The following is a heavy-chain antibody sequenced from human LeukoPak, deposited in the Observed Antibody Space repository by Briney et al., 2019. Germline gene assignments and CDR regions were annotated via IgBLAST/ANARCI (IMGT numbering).Heavy chain of an antibody. CDR2: IHGGGST. V-gene: IGHV4-38-2*02. CDR3: ARVYIYGRSYFDY. J-gene: IGHJ4*02. D-gene: IGHD4-17*01. Sequence: SETLSLTCTVSGFSISSGFYWGWIRQPPGKGLERIGTIHGGGSTNYNPSLKSRVTISVDTSKNQFSLNLSSVTVADTAIYYCARVYIYGRSYFDYWGQGTLVTVSS. CDR1: GFSISSGFY.